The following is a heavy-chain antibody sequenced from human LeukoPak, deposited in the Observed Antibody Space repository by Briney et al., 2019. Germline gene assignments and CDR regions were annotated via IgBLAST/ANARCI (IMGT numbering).Heavy chain of an antibody. J-gene: IGHJ5*02. D-gene: IGHD3-16*02. CDR1: GGSFSGYY. Sequence: SETLSLTCAVYGGSFSGYYWSWIRQPPGKGLEWIGEINHSGSTNYNPSLKSRVTISVDTSKNQFSLKLGSVTAADTAVYYCARGHNYDYVWGSYRYAPRSKKNWFDPWGQGTLVTVSS. CDR3: ARGHNYDYVWGSYRYAPRSKKNWFDP. CDR2: INHSGST. V-gene: IGHV4-34*01.